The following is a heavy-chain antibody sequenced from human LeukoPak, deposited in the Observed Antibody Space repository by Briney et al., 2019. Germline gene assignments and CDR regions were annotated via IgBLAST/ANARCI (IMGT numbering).Heavy chain of an antibody. CDR2: IYYSGST. D-gene: IGHD6-13*01. J-gene: IGHJ4*02. V-gene: IGHV4-30-4*01. Sequence: PSETLSLTWTVSGGSISRGDYYWSWIRQPPGKGLEWIGYIYYSGSTYYNPSLKSRVTISVDTSKNQFSLKLSSVTAADTAVYYCARVIAADLIYFDYWGQGTLVTVSS. CDR1: GGSISRGDYY. CDR3: ARVIAADLIYFDY.